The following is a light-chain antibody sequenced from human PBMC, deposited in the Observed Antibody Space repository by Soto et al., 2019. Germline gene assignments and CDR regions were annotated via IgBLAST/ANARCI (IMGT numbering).Light chain of an antibody. J-gene: IGKJ2*01. CDR2: GAS. CDR3: QLYHSSSYT. CDR1: QSVTSTY. V-gene: IGKV3-20*01. Sequence: EIVLTQSPCTLSLSPGERATLSCRASQSVTSTYLAWYQQKPGQAPRLLIYGASRRDTDIPDRFSGSGSGTDFTLTISRLEPEDFAVYYCQLYHSSSYTFGQGTKLEIE.